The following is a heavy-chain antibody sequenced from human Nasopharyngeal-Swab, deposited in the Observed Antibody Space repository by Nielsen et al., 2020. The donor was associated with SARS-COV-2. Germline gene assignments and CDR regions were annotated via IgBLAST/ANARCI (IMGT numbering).Heavy chain of an antibody. D-gene: IGHD3-3*01. CDR3: ARDRNGFNYYYYGMDV. Sequence: GESLKISCAASGFTFSSYWMSWVRQAPGKGLEWVANIKQDGSEKYYVDSVKGRFTISRDNAKNSLYLQMNSLRAEDTAVYYCARDRNGFNYYYYGMDVWGQGTTVTVSS. CDR1: GFTFSSYW. CDR2: IKQDGSEK. V-gene: IGHV3-7*01. J-gene: IGHJ6*02.